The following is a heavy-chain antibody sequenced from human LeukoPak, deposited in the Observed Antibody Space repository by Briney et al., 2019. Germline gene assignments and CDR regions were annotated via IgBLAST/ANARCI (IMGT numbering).Heavy chain of an antibody. CDR1: GGSISSGGYS. CDR3: ARGGYSSSAFDY. V-gene: IGHV4-30-2*02. CDR2: ISHSGTT. J-gene: IGHJ4*02. Sequence: PSETLSLTCAVSGGSISSGGYSWSWIRQPPGTGLEWIGFISHSGTTSYNPSPKSRVTISVDTSKNQFSLKLSSVTAADTAVYYCARGGYSSSAFDYWGQGTLVTVSS. D-gene: IGHD6-6*01.